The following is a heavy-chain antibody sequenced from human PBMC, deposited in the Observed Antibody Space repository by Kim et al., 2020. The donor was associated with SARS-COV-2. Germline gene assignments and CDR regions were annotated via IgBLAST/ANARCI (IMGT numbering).Heavy chain of an antibody. Sequence: DSVKGRFTISRDNSKNTLYLQMNSLRAEDTAVYYCAKLDDYIWGSYPFDYWGQGTLVTVSS. J-gene: IGHJ4*02. D-gene: IGHD3-16*02. CDR3: AKLDDYIWGSYPFDY. V-gene: IGHV3-23*01.